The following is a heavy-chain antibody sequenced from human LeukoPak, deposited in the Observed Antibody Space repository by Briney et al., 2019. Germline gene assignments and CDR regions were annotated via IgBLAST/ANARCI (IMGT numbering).Heavy chain of an antibody. V-gene: IGHV1-24*01. CDR1: GYTLPQLS. CDR3: ASPQYRYDFLSGFYTLYY. Sequence: ASVKVSCKVSGYTLPQLSIHWVRQTPRKGLEWMGGFDPEDGQTIYAQTFQGRVTMTEDTSTDTAYMELSSLRFEDTAVYYCASPQYRYDFLSGFYTLYYWGQGSLVTVSS. D-gene: IGHD3-3*01. J-gene: IGHJ4*02. CDR2: FDPEDGQT.